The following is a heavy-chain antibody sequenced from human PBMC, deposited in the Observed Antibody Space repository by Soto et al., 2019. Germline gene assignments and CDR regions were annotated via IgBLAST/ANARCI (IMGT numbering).Heavy chain of an antibody. D-gene: IGHD3-3*01. CDR3: ARKDYDFWSGPYNWFDP. J-gene: IGHJ5*02. CDR1: GYTFTSYD. CDR2: MNPNSGNT. V-gene: IGHV1-8*01. Sequence: GASVKVPCKASGYTFTSYDINWVRQATGQGLEWMGWMNPNSGNTGYAQKFQGRVTMTRNTSISTAYMELSSLRSEDTAVYYCARKDYDFWSGPYNWFDPWGQGTLVTVSS.